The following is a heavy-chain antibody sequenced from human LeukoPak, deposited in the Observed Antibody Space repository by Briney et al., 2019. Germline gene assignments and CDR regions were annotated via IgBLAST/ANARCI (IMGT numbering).Heavy chain of an antibody. CDR3: AIAVLRNPPDWYFDL. CDR2: ISGRGGST. Sequence: PGGSLRLSCAASGFTFSSYAMSWVRQAPGKGLEWVSAISGRGGSTYYADSVKGRFTISRDNSKDTLYMQMNSLRAEDTALYYCAIAVLRNPPDWYFDLWGRGTLVTVSS. CDR1: GFTFSSYA. V-gene: IGHV3-23*01. J-gene: IGHJ2*01.